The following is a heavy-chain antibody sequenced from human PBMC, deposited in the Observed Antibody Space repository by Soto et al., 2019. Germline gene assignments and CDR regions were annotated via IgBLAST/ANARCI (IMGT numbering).Heavy chain of an antibody. CDR2: ISYDGRNR. D-gene: IGHD6-19*01. J-gene: IGHJ4*02. CDR1: GLTLSNYA. Sequence: QVQLVESGGGVVQPGRSLRLSCAASGLTLSNYAMHWVRQAPGKGLEWVAVISYDGRNRYYADSVKGRFTISRDNSKNTLYLQMNSLRAEDTAVYYCARVTQAVAADYWGQGTLVTVSS. CDR3: ARVTQAVAADY. V-gene: IGHV3-30*04.